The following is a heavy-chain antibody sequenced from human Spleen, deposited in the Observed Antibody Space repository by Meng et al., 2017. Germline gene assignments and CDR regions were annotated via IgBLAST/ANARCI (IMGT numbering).Heavy chain of an antibody. V-gene: IGHV3-43*01. J-gene: IGHJ4*02. Sequence: GESLKISCAASGFAFDYYTMHWVRQAPGKGLEWVSLVTWDGGSTDYADSVRGRFSISRDNSKNSLYLQMNSLRTEDTALYYCVKEMGAGYCRGESCVGFDYWGQGTLVTVSS. CDR3: VKEMGAGYCRGESCVGFDY. CDR2: VTWDGGST. CDR1: GFAFDYYT. D-gene: IGHD2-15*01.